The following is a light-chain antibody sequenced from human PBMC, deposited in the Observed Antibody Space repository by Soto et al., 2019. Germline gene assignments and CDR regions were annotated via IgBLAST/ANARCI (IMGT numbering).Light chain of an antibody. Sequence: EIVMTQSPVTLSVSPGEGVTLSCRASQSVYSNLAWYQQKPGQAPRLLIYDASARAPDIPARFSGSGSGTDFTLTVSRLQSEDFATYYCLQHDTHPWTFGQGTKVEIK. CDR1: QSVYSN. J-gene: IGKJ1*01. V-gene: IGKV3-15*01. CDR3: LQHDTHPWT. CDR2: DAS.